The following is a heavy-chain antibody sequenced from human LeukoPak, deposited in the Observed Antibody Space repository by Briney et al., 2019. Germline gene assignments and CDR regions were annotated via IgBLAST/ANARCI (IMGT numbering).Heavy chain of an antibody. CDR2: ISGSGGST. CDR1: GFTFSSYA. Sequence: GGSLRLSCAASGFTFSSYAMSWVRQAPGKGLEWVSAISGSGGSTYYADSVKGRFTISRDNSKNTLYLQMNSLRAEDTAVYYCAKADAVADYYYYGMDVWGQGTTVTVSS. CDR3: AKADAVADYYYYGMDV. D-gene: IGHD6-19*01. J-gene: IGHJ6*02. V-gene: IGHV3-23*01.